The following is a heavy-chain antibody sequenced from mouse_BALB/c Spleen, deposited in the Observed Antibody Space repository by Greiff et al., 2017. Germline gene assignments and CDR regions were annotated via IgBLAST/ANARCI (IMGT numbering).Heavy chain of an antibody. Sequence: EVKLVESGGGLVQPGGSRKLSCAASGFTFSSFGMHWVRQAPEKGLEWVAYISSGSSTIYYADTVKGRFTISRDNPKNTLFLQMTSLRSEDTAMYYCTRQNDGYYDYYAMDYWGQGTSVTVSS. CDR1: GFTFSSFG. D-gene: IGHD2-3*01. CDR2: ISSGSSTI. J-gene: IGHJ4*01. V-gene: IGHV5-17*02. CDR3: TRQNDGYYDYYAMDY.